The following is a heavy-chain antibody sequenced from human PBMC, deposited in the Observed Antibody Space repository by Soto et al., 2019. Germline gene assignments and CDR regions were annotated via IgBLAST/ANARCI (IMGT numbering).Heavy chain of an antibody. D-gene: IGHD2-2*01. J-gene: IGHJ6*02. V-gene: IGHV3-33*01. CDR1: GFTFSSYG. Sequence: PGGSLRLSCAASGFTFSSYGMHWVRQAPGKGLEWVAVIWYDGSNKYYADSVKGRFTISRDNSKNTLYLQMNSLRAEDTAVYYCARDPDCSSTSCYLYYYYYGMDVWGQGTTVTVSS. CDR3: ARDPDCSSTSCYLYYYYYGMDV. CDR2: IWYDGSNK.